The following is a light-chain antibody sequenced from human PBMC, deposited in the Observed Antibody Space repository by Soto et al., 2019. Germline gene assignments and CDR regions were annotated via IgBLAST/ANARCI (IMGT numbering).Light chain of an antibody. J-gene: IGKJ4*01. CDR2: GAS. CDR1: QSVTSN. V-gene: IGKV3-15*01. Sequence: EIVMTQSPATLSVSPGERATLSCRASQSVTSNLAWYQQKPGQPPRRLIYGASTRATGSPDRFSGSGSGTEFTLTISSLESEDFAVYYCQQYNDWPLTFGGGTKVEIK. CDR3: QQYNDWPLT.